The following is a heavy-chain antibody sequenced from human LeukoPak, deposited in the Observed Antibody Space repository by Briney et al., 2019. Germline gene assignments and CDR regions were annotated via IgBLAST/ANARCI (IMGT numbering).Heavy chain of an antibody. D-gene: IGHD3-3*01. CDR2: INWNGGST. J-gene: IGHJ4*02. V-gene: IGHV3-20*04. CDR3: ARAGVDTSGYYYQGFDY. Sequence: GGSLRLSCAASGFTVSSNYMSWVRQAPGKGLEWVSGINWNGGSTGYADSVKGRFTISRDDAKNLVYLQMNSLRAEDTAVYYCARAGVDTSGYYYQGFDYWGQGTLVTVSS. CDR1: GFTVSSNY.